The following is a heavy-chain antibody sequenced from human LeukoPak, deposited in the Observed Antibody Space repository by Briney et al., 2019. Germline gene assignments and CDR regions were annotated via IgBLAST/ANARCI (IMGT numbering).Heavy chain of an antibody. D-gene: IGHD1-14*01. J-gene: IGHJ3*02. CDR3: AKETDLPYEAFDI. Sequence: PGGSLRLSCAASGFTFSSNAMSWVRQAPGKGLEWVSGNSGSGGSTHYADSVRAGFTLSRDNSKITVYLQMNSLRAEETSVYYCAKETDLPYEAFDIWGQGTKVTVSS. V-gene: IGHV3-23*01. CDR2: NSGSGGST. CDR1: GFTFSSNA.